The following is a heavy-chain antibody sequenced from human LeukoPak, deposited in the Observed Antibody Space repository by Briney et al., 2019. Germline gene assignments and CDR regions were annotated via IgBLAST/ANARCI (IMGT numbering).Heavy chain of an antibody. CDR3: TRDPDG. Sequence: PGGSLRFSCAASGFTVTNYYMSWVRQAPGKGLEWVSVIYSGGDTFHADSVKGRFTLSRDNSKNILYLQMNSLRAEDTAVYYCTRDPDGWGQGTLVTVSS. V-gene: IGHV3-66*01. CDR2: IYSGGDT. J-gene: IGHJ4*02. CDR1: GFTVTNYY.